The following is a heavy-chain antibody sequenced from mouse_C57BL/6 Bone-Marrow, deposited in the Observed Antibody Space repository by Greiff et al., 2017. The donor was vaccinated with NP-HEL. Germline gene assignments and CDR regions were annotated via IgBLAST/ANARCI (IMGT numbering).Heavy chain of an antibody. J-gene: IGHJ4*01. CDR1: GFTFSDFY. CDR2: SRNKANDYTT. Sequence: EVMLVESGGGLVQSGRSLRLSCATSGFTFSDFYMEWVRQAPGKGLEWIAASRNKANDYTTEYSASVKGRFIVSRDTSQSILYLQMNALRAEDTAIYYCARSYYGSGAMDYWGQGTSVTVSS. CDR3: ARSYYGSGAMDY. V-gene: IGHV7-1*01. D-gene: IGHD1-1*01.